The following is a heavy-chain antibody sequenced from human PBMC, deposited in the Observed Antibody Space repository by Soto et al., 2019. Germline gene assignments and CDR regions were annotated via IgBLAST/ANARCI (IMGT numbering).Heavy chain of an antibody. V-gene: IGHV3-23*01. Sequence: GGSLRLSCAASGFTFSSYAMSWVRQAPGKGLEWVSAITSGDSTYYADSVKGRFTISRDNSKNTLYLQMSSLSAEDTAVYYAYGSHYGMDGWGQGTTVTVSS. D-gene: IGHD3-16*01. CDR3: YGSHYGMDG. CDR2: ITSGDST. J-gene: IGHJ6*02. CDR1: GFTFSSYA.